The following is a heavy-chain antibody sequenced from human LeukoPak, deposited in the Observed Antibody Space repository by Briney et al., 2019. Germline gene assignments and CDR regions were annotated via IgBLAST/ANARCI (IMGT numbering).Heavy chain of an antibody. V-gene: IGHV3-30*03. J-gene: IGHJ4*02. Sequence: TGGSLRLSCAASGFTFTCCGMHWVRKPPAKGLEWLAVISYHGSNIYYADSVKGRFTISRDNSKNTAFLQMNSLRPEDTALYYCARKNEQGVTDFWGQGALVTVSA. CDR1: GFTFTCCG. CDR2: ISYHGSNI. CDR3: ARKNEQGVTDF. D-gene: IGHD1-1*01.